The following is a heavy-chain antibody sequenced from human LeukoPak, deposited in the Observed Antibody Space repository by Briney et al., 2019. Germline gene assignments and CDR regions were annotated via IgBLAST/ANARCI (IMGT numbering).Heavy chain of an antibody. J-gene: IGHJ4*02. CDR1: GFTFSSYE. CDR2: ISSSGNTI. Sequence: GGSLRLSCAASGFTFSSYEMNWVRQAPGKGLEWVSYISSSGNTIYYADSVKGRFTISRDNSKNTLYLQMNSLRAEDTAVYYCAKEGRYYGSGSYYYFDYWGQGTLVTVSS. D-gene: IGHD3-10*01. CDR3: AKEGRYYGSGSYYYFDY. V-gene: IGHV3-48*03.